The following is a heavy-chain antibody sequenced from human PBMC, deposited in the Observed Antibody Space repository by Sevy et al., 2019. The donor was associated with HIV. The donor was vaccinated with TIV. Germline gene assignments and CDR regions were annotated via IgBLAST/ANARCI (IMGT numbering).Heavy chain of an antibody. CDR2: IYHSGNF. V-gene: IGHV4-30-2*01. CDR3: ARSFGTGYFDY. Sequence: SETLSLTCVVSGGSMKSGDYSWNWIRQPPGKGLEWIGYIYHSGNFYYNPSLKSRVTISVDTSKSQFSLKLSSVTVADTAVYFCARSFGTGYFDYWGRRSLVTVSS. D-gene: IGHD1-1*01. CDR1: GGSMKSGDYS. J-gene: IGHJ4*02.